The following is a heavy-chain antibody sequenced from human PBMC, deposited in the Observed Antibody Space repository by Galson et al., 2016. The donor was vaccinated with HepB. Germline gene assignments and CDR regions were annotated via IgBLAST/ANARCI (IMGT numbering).Heavy chain of an antibody. D-gene: IGHD4-17*01. V-gene: IGHV3-21*01. CDR2: ISSSSSYI. CDR3: ARAVSWDYGECAGY. J-gene: IGHJ4*02. CDR1: GFTFSSYS. Sequence: SLRLSCAASGFTFSSYSMNWVRQAPGKGLEWVSSISSSSSYIYYADSVKGRFTISRDNAKNSLYLQMNSLRAEDTAVYYCARAVSWDYGECAGYWGQGTLVTVSS.